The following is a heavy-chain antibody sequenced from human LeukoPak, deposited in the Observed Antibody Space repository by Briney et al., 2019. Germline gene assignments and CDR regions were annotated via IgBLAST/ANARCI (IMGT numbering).Heavy chain of an antibody. Sequence: SETLSLTCTASGGSISSYYWSWIRQPAGKGLEWIGRIYTSGSTNYNPSLKSRVTMSVDTSKNQFSLKLSSVTAADTAVYYCARDGITTFGVVIKAEYFQHWGQGTLVTVSS. J-gene: IGHJ1*01. D-gene: IGHD3-3*01. CDR1: GGSISSYY. CDR2: IYTSGST. V-gene: IGHV4-4*07. CDR3: ARDGITTFGVVIKAEYFQH.